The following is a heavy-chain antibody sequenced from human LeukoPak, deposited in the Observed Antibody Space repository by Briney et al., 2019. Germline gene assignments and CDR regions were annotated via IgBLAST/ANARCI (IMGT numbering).Heavy chain of an antibody. CDR1: GFTFSSYA. CDR2: ISSNGGST. Sequence: GGSLRLSCAASGFTFSSYAMHWVRQAPGKGLEYVSAISSNGGSTYYANSVKGRFTIPRDNSKNTLYLQMGSLRAEDMAVYYCARGLQLRYFDYWGQGTLVTVSS. D-gene: IGHD5-18*01. J-gene: IGHJ4*02. V-gene: IGHV3-64*01. CDR3: ARGLQLRYFDY.